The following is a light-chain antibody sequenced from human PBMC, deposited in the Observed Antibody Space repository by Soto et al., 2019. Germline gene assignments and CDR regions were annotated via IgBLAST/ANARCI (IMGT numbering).Light chain of an antibody. Sequence: DIRLTQSPSTLSAAVGDRVTITCRASQSIAIWLAWYHQKPGKAPKALIYDASRLESGVPSRFSGSGSGTEFTLTISSLQPDDFATYYCQKYGSYPWAFGQGTKV. CDR2: DAS. CDR1: QSIAIW. J-gene: IGKJ1*01. V-gene: IGKV1-5*01. CDR3: QKYGSYPWA.